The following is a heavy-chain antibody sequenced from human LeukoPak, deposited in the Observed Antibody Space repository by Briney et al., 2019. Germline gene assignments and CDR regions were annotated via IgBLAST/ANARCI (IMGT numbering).Heavy chain of an antibody. V-gene: IGHV1-46*01. J-gene: IGHJ6*04. CDR2: INPSGFST. Sequence: ASVKVSCKASGYTFTSYYMHWVRQAPGQGLEWMGIINPSGFSTTYAQKFQGRVTMTRDTSTSTVYMELSRLTSDDTAVYYCARNKGGKYYDNLTGKMDVWGKGTTVTVSS. D-gene: IGHD3-9*01. CDR1: GYTFTSYY. CDR3: ARNKGGKYYDNLTGKMDV.